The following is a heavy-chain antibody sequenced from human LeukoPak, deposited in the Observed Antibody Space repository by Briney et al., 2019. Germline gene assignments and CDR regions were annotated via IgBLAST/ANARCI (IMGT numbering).Heavy chain of an antibody. D-gene: IGHD3-3*02. CDR1: GFTFSSYW. V-gene: IGHV3-7*01. CDR2: IKQDGNEK. Sequence: GGSLRLSCAASGFTFSSYWMTWVRQAPGQGLEWVASIKQDGNEKYYVDSVKGRFTISRDNARNSLFLQMSSLRADDRAVYYCARDGAFRIYDYWGQGTLVTVSS. J-gene: IGHJ4*02. CDR3: ARDGAFRIYDY.